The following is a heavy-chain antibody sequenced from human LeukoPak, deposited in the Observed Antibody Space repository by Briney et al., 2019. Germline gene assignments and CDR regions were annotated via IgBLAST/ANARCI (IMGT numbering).Heavy chain of an antibody. Sequence: ASVKVSCKASGYTFTSYGISWVRQDPGQGLEWMGWISAYNGNTNYAQKLQGRVTMTTDTSTSTAYMELRSLRSDDTAVYYCALTPKEQWLVLVAYWGQGTLVTVSS. V-gene: IGHV1-18*01. J-gene: IGHJ4*02. CDR2: ISAYNGNT. CDR1: GYTFTSYG. CDR3: ALTPKEQWLVLVAY. D-gene: IGHD6-19*01.